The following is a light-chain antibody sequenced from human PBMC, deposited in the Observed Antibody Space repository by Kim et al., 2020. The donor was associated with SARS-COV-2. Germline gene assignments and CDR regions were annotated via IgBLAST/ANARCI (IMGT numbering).Light chain of an antibody. J-gene: IGKJ2*01. Sequence: IVLTQSPGTLSLSPGERATLSCRASQSISSSYLAWYQQKPGQPPRLLIYAASNRATGVPDRFSGSVSGTDFTLTISRLESDDFGMYYCQQYSSASYTFGQGTKLEI. CDR1: QSISSSY. CDR2: AAS. V-gene: IGKV3-20*01. CDR3: QQYSSASYT.